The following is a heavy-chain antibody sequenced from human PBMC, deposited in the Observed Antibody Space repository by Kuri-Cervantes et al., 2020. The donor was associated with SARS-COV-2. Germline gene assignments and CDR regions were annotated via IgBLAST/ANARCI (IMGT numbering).Heavy chain of an antibody. J-gene: IGHJ4*02. V-gene: IGHV3-11*01. D-gene: IGHD2-2*01. Sequence: GESLKISCAASGFTFSDYYMSWIRQAPGKGLEWVSYISSSGSTIYYADSVKGRFTISRDNSKNTLYLQMNSLRVEDTALYYCAKSGRIVPAASFDYWGQGALVTVSS. CDR2: ISSSGSTI. CDR1: GFTFSDYY. CDR3: AKSGRIVPAASFDY.